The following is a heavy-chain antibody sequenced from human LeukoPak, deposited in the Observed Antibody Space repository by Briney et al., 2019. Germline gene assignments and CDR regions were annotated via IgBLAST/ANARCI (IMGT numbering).Heavy chain of an antibody. D-gene: IGHD3-22*01. Sequence: SSETLSLTCAVYGGSFSGYYWSWIRQPPGKGLEWIGEINHSGSTNYNPSLKSRVTISVDTSKNQFSLKLSSVTAADTAVYYCATDHSSGKGNWFDPWGQGTLVTVSS. V-gene: IGHV4-34*01. J-gene: IGHJ5*02. CDR1: GGSFSGYY. CDR3: ATDHSSGKGNWFDP. CDR2: INHSGST.